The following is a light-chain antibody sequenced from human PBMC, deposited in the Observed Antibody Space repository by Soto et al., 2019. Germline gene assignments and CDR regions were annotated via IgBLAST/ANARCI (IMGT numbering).Light chain of an antibody. CDR1: SSNIGNNY. Sequence: QSALTQPPSVSAAPGQKVTISCSGSSSNIGNNYVSWYQQLPGTAPKLLTYDNNKRPSGIPDRFSGSKSGTSATLGITGLQTGDEADYYCGTWDSSLSAFYVFGTGTKVTVL. V-gene: IGLV1-51*01. CDR2: DNN. J-gene: IGLJ1*01. CDR3: GTWDSSLSAFYV.